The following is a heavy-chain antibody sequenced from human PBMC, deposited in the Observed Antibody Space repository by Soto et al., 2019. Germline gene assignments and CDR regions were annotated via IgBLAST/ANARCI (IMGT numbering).Heavy chain of an antibody. Sequence: PSETLSLTCTVSGGSIGTSGYYWGWIRQPPGKGLEWIGNIYHSGSTYYNPSLKSRVTISVDRSKNQFSLKLSSVTAADTAVYYCARASTTVTSLHYSGQGTLVTVSS. CDR1: GGSIGTSGYY. D-gene: IGHD4-17*01. V-gene: IGHV4-39*07. J-gene: IGHJ4*02. CDR3: ARASTTVTSLHY. CDR2: IYHSGST.